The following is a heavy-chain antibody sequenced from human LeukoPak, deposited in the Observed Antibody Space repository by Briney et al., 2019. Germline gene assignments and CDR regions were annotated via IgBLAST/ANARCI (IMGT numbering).Heavy chain of an antibody. D-gene: IGHD3-3*01. CDR2: ISYDGSNK. J-gene: IGHJ4*02. CDR1: GFTFSSYA. Sequence: GRSLRLSCAASGFTFSSYAMHWVRQAPGKGLEWVAVISYDGSNKYYADSVKGRFTISRDNSKNTLYLQMNSLRAEDTAVYYCARQSSRPYYDFWSGYQLYFDYWGQGTLVTVSS. CDR3: ARQSSRPYYDFWSGYQLYFDY. V-gene: IGHV3-30*01.